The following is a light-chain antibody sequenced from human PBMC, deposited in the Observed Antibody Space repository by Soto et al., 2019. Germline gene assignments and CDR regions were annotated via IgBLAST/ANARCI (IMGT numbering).Light chain of an antibody. CDR3: QQRSNWPPRYT. V-gene: IGKV3-11*01. J-gene: IGKJ2*01. Sequence: EIVLTQSPATLSLSPGERATLSCRASQSVSSYLAWYQQKPGQAPRHLIYDASNRATGIPARFSGSGSGTDFTLTISSLEPEDFAVYYCQQRSNWPPRYTFGQGTKLEIK. CDR2: DAS. CDR1: QSVSSY.